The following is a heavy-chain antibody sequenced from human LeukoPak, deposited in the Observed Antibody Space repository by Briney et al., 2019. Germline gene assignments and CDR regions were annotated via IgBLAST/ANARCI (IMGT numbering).Heavy chain of an antibody. CDR1: GGSISSSSYY. V-gene: IGHV4-39*01. D-gene: IGHD3-3*01. Sequence: PSETLSLTCTVSGGSISSSSYYWGWIRQPPGKGLEWIGTIYYSGSTYYNPSLKSRVTISVDTSKNQFSLKLSSVTAADTAVYYCARSYDFWSGANNWFDPWGQXXLVXVSS. CDR2: IYYSGST. CDR3: ARSYDFWSGANNWFDP. J-gene: IGHJ5*02.